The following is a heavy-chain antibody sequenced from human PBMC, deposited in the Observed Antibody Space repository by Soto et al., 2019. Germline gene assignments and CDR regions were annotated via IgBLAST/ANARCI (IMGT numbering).Heavy chain of an antibody. Sequence: GESLKISCKGSGYSLTRYWISWVRQMPGKGLEWMGRIDPTDSYTNYSPSFQGHVTISADKSISTAYLQWSSLKASDTAMYYCARLLLTTVTRMDVWGQGTTVTVSS. D-gene: IGHD4-17*01. CDR2: IDPTDSYT. CDR1: GYSLTRYW. V-gene: IGHV5-10-1*01. J-gene: IGHJ6*02. CDR3: ARLLLTTVTRMDV.